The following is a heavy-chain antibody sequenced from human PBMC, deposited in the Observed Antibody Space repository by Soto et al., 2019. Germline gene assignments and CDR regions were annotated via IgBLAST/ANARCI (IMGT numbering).Heavy chain of an antibody. CDR1: GFPFSEYG. Sequence: EIQLVESGGGLAQPGGSLRLSCVASGFPFSEYGMSWVRQTPQKTLEWVASISGNKNTTFYPDSVKGRFCISRDNSDNTPHLQMNTLRDDDTDIYYCAKRRLNTITSLSDFWGQGVQVTVSS. CDR2: ISGNKNTT. J-gene: IGHJ1*01. CDR3: AKRRLNTITSLSDF. D-gene: IGHD2-2*01. V-gene: IGHV3-23*04.